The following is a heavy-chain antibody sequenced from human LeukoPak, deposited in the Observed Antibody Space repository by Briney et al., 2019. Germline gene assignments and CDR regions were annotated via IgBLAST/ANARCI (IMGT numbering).Heavy chain of an antibody. CDR3: AKDRCSNGVGCYYYYMDV. CDR2: ITDNGVST. D-gene: IGHD2-8*01. CDR1: GFTISSYD. V-gene: IGHV3-23*01. Sequence: GGSLRLSCAASGFTISSYDMSWVRQAPGKGLEWVSSITDNGVSTYYADSVKGRFTISRDSSKNILYLQMNSLRAEDTAVYYCAKDRCSNGVGCYYYYMDVWGKGTTVTISS. J-gene: IGHJ6*03.